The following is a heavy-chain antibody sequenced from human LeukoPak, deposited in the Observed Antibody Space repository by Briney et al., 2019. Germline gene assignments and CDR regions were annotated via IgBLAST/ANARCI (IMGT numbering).Heavy chain of an antibody. CDR1: GFTFSSYG. CDR3: ARGVLRYFDWLSHNWFDP. CDR2: IWYDGSSE. Sequence: GGSLRLSCAASGFTFSSYGMHWVRQAPGKGLEWVAVIWYDGSSEYYADSVKGRFTISRDNSKNTLYLQMNSLRAEDTAVYYCARGVLRYFDWLSHNWFDPWGQGTLVTVSS. D-gene: IGHD3-9*01. V-gene: IGHV3-33*01. J-gene: IGHJ5*02.